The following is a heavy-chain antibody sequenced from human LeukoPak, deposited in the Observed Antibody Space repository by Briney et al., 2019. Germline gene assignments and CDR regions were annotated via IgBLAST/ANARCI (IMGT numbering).Heavy chain of an antibody. D-gene: IGHD3-10*01. Sequence: TGGSLRLSCAASGFTFNTYSMNWVRQAPGRGLEWVSSISSSTTYIYYADSVKGRFTISRDNAKNSMYLQMNSLRAEDTAVHYCARGALVRGVIRYFDYWGQGSLVTVSS. CDR2: ISSSTTYI. CDR3: ARGALVRGVIRYFDY. V-gene: IGHV3-21*01. CDR1: GFTFNTYS. J-gene: IGHJ4*02.